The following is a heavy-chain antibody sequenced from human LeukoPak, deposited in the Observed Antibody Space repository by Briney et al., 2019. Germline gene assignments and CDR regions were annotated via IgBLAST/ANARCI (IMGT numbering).Heavy chain of an antibody. J-gene: IGHJ4*02. CDR1: GYTFTSYG. Sequence: GASVKVSCKASGYTFTSYGISWVRQAPGQGLEWMGWISAYNGDTNYAQKLQGRVTMTTDTSTSTAYMELRSLRSDDTAVYYCARVGYYDSSGYYYVLYYFDYWGQGTLVTVSS. CDR3: ARVGYYDSSGYYYVLYYFDY. CDR2: ISAYNGDT. D-gene: IGHD3-22*01. V-gene: IGHV1-18*01.